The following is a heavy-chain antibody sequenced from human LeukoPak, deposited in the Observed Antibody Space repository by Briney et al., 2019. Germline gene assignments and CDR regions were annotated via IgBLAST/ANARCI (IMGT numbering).Heavy chain of an antibody. Sequence: GSLRLSCAASGFTFSSYAMHWVRQAPGKGLEWVAVISYDGSNKYYADSVKGRFTISRDNSKNTLYLQMNSLRAEDTAVYYCATSSGYWGQGTLVTVSS. CDR3: ATSSGY. J-gene: IGHJ4*02. V-gene: IGHV3-30-3*01. CDR1: GFTFSSYA. D-gene: IGHD3-22*01. CDR2: ISYDGSNK.